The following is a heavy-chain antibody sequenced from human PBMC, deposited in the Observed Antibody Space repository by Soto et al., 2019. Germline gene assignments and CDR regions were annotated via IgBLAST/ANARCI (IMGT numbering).Heavy chain of an antibody. D-gene: IGHD6-6*01. V-gene: IGHV4-61*01. CDR2: MYYSGSA. Sequence: SETLSLTCIVSGGSVNSLTYYWSWIRQPPGKGQEWIGYMYYSGSATYNTSLKSRATISLDTSTNQVSLKLRSVTAADTGVYYCAREGYSNSSAGWFDPWGQGTLVTVSS. CDR3: AREGYSNSSAGWFDP. J-gene: IGHJ5*02. CDR1: GGSVNSLTYY.